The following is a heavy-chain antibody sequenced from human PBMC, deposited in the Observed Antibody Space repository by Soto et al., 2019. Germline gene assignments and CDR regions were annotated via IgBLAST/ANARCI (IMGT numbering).Heavy chain of an antibody. CDR3: SYRAWGLTYYYGSSSYNWFDP. Sequence: SGPTLVNPTQSLTVTCTLSGFSISTSGVGVGWIRQPPGKALEWLALIYWDDDKRYTPTLNTKLTITNDTSKNQVVLTITNMDPVDTATYYCSYRAWGLTYYYGSSSYNWFDPWRQGTRVTVSS. CDR1: GFSISTSGVG. J-gene: IGHJ5*02. CDR2: IYWDDDK. D-gene: IGHD3-10*01. V-gene: IGHV2-5*02.